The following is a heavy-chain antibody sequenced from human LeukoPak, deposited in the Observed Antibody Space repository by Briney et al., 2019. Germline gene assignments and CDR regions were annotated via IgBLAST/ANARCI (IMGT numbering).Heavy chain of an antibody. CDR3: ARVGYDLSEDRFDAFDI. V-gene: IGHV3-11*01. D-gene: IGHD5-12*01. Sequence: GGSLRLSCAASGFTFSDYYMSWIRQAPGKGLEWVSYISSSGSTIYYADSVKGRFTISRDNAKNSLYLQMNSLRAEDTAVYYCARVGYDLSEDRFDAFDIWGQGTMVTVSS. CDR1: GFTFSDYY. CDR2: ISSSGSTI. J-gene: IGHJ3*02.